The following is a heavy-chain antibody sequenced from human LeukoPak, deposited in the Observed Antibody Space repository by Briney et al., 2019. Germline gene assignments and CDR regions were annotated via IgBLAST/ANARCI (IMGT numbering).Heavy chain of an antibody. D-gene: IGHD6-19*01. CDR2: IYYSGST. CDR3: ARSSGWSPYYFYMDV. Sequence: SETLSLTCTVSGGSFSTYYWSWIRQPPGKGLEWIGYIYYSGSTNYNPSLKSRVTISVDTSKNQFSPKLSSVTAADTAVYYCARSSGWSPYYFYMDVWVKGTTVTVSS. J-gene: IGHJ6*03. V-gene: IGHV4-59*08. CDR1: GGSFSTYY.